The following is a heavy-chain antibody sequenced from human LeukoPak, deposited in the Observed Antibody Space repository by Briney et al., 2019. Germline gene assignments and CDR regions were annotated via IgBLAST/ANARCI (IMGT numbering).Heavy chain of an antibody. CDR2: ISGDGDT. J-gene: IGHJ4*02. V-gene: IGHV3-23*01. D-gene: IGHD1-26*01. Sequence: PGGSLRLSCAASGFTFSSYAMTWVRQAPGKGLEWVSAISGDGDTKYADSVKGRFTVSRDNSKNTLYLQMNSLRAEDTAVYYCAKDWSCPDWGQGTLVSVSS. CDR1: GFTFSSYA. CDR3: AKDWSCPD.